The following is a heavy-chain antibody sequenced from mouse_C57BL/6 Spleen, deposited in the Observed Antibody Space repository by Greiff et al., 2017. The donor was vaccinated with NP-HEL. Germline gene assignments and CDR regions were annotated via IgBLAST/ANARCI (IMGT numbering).Heavy chain of an antibody. CDR1: GFSLTSYG. CDR2: IWRGGST. CDR3: AIYSNPYYYAMDY. Sequence: QVQLQQSGPGLVQPSQSLSITCTVSGFSLTSYGVHWVRQSPGKGLEWLGVIWRGGSTDYNAAFMSRLSITKDNSTSQVFFKMNSLQADDTAIYYCAIYSNPYYYAMDYLGQGTSVTVSS. D-gene: IGHD2-5*01. V-gene: IGHV2-5*01. J-gene: IGHJ4*01.